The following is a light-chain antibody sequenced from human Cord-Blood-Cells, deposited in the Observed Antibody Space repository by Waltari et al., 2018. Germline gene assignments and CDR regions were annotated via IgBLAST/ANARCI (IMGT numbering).Light chain of an antibody. CDR2: DAS. V-gene: IGKV1-5*01. CDR1: QSISSW. CDR3: QQYNSYIFT. J-gene: IGKJ3*01. Sequence: DIQMTQSHSTLSASVGDRVTITCRASQSISSWLAWYQQKQGKAPNLLIYDASSLESGVPSRFSGSGSGTEFTLTISILQPDDFATYYCQQYNSYIFTFGPGTKVDIK.